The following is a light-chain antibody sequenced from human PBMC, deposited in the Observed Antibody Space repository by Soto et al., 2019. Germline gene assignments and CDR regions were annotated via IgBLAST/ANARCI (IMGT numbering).Light chain of an antibody. CDR2: EVN. Sequence: QSALTQPASVSGSPGQSITISCTGTSSDVGGYNYVSWYQQHPGKAPKLMIYEVNNRPSGVSNRFSDSKSGNTASLTISGLQAEDEGDYYCSSYTDSSTLGVFGTGTKVTVL. CDR1: SSDVGGYNY. CDR3: SSYTDSSTLGV. J-gene: IGLJ1*01. V-gene: IGLV2-14*01.